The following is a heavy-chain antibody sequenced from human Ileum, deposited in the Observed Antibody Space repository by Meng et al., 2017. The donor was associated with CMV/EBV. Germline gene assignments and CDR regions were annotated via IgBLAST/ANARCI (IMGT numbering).Heavy chain of an antibody. J-gene: IGHJ4*02. V-gene: IGHV3-30*18. CDR3: AKGVSSMGFYIDY. Sequence: ASGFTFSSYGMHWVRQAPGKGLEWVGIISNDGSKELYADSVKGRFTISRDNSKNTLYLQMNSLNTEDTAVYYCAKGVSSMGFYIDYWGQGTLVTVSS. CDR2: ISNDGSKE. D-gene: IGHD5/OR15-5a*01. CDR1: GFTFSSYG.